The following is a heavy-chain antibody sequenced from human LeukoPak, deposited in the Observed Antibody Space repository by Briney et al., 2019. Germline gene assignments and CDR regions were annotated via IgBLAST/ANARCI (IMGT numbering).Heavy chain of an antibody. V-gene: IGHV4-34*01. J-gene: IGHJ4*02. CDR1: GGSFSGYY. D-gene: IGHD3-22*01. CDR3: ARYYYDSSGYYQFSNYFDY. Sequence: SETLSLTCAVYGGSFSGYYWSWIRQPPGKGLEWIGEINHSGSTNYNPSLKSRVTISVDMSKNQFSLKLSSVTAADTAVYYCARYYYDSSGYYQFSNYFDYWGQGTLVTVSS. CDR2: INHSGST.